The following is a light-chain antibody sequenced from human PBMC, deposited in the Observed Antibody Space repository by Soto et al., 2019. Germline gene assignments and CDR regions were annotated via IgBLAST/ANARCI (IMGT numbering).Light chain of an antibody. Sequence: QSVLTQPPSVSGAPGQSVSISCTGSSSNIGAGYDVHWYQQLPGTAPKLLIYGTSNRPSGVPDRFSGSKSGTSASLAITGLQAEDEAHYYCQSYDRSLGGWVFGGGTKLTVL. CDR2: GTS. J-gene: IGLJ2*01. CDR1: SSNIGAGYD. CDR3: QSYDRSLGGWV. V-gene: IGLV1-40*01.